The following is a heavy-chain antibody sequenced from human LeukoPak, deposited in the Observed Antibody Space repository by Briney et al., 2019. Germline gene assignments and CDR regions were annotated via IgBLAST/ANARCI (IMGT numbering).Heavy chain of an antibody. Sequence: SGTLSLTCAVSGGSISSSNWWSWVRQPPGKGLEWIGEIYHSGSTYYNPSLKSRVTISVDTSKNQFSLKLSSVTAADTAVYYCARGSSWYQTNFDYWGQGTLVTVSS. V-gene: IGHV4-4*02. CDR3: ARGSSWYQTNFDY. J-gene: IGHJ4*02. CDR2: IYHSGST. CDR1: GGSISSSNW. D-gene: IGHD6-13*01.